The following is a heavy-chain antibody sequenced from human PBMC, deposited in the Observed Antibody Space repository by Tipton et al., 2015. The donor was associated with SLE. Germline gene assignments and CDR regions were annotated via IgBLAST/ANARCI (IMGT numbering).Heavy chain of an antibody. CDR2: INPNSGGT. V-gene: IGHV1-2*02. CDR3: ARDRVADRRGAFDI. D-gene: IGHD6-19*01. CDR1: GYTFTGYY. J-gene: IGHJ3*02. Sequence: QSGPEVKKPGASVKVSCKASGYTFTGYYMHWVRQAPGQGLEWMGWINPNSGGTNYAQKLQGRVTMTTDTSTSTAYMELRSLRSDDTAVYYCARDRVADRRGAFDIWGQGTMVTVSS.